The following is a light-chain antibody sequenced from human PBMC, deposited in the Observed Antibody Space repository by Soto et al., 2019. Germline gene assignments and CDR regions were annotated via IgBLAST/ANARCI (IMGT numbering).Light chain of an antibody. CDR3: RSFTSSDTYV. Sequence: QSALTQPPSVSGSPGQSVAISCTGTSSDVGSFNRVSWYQQSPGTAPKLMIYDVNNRPSGVPDRFSGSKSGNAASLTISGLQAEDESDYYCRSFTSSDTYVFGTGTQLTVL. CDR2: DVN. CDR1: SSDVGSFNR. V-gene: IGLV2-18*02. J-gene: IGLJ1*01.